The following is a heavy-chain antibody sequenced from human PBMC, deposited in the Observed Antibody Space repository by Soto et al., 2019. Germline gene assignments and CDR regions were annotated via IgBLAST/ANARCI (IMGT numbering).Heavy chain of an antibody. CDR2: VHGGGST. CDR1: GFTGSNNH. Sequence: GGSLRLSCAASGFTGSNNHRTWVRQAAGKGLELVSFVHGGGSTSYADSVKGRFTISRDNSKNTLYLQMDSLRAEDTAIYYCAGRLTTAASLDYWGRGTLVTVSS. D-gene: IGHD3-16*01. V-gene: IGHV3-53*01. J-gene: IGHJ4*02. CDR3: AGRLTTAASLDY.